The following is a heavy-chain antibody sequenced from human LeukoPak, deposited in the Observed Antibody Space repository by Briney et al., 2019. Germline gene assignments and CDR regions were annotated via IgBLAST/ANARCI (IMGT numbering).Heavy chain of an antibody. CDR3: AREMTRSFDY. Sequence: GGSLRLSCAASGSTFSSYAMHWVRQAPGKGLEYVSAISSNGGSTYYANSVKGRFTISRDNSKNTLYLQMGSLRAEDMAVYYCAREMTRSFDYWGQGTLVTVSS. J-gene: IGHJ4*02. V-gene: IGHV3-64*01. CDR2: ISSNGGST. CDR1: GSTFSSYA.